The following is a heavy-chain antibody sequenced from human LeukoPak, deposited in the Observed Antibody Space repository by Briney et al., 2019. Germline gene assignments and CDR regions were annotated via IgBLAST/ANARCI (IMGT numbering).Heavy chain of an antibody. D-gene: IGHD5-12*01. J-gene: IGHJ4*02. CDR1: GGSISSYY. CDR3: ASGGYDYYFDY. CDR2: IYYSGST. V-gene: IGHV4-59*08. Sequence: SETLSLTCTVSGGSISSYYWSWIRQPPGKGLEWIGYIYYSGSTNYNPSLKSRVTISVDTSKNQFSLKLSSVTAADTAVYYCASGGYDYYFDYWGQGTLVTVSS.